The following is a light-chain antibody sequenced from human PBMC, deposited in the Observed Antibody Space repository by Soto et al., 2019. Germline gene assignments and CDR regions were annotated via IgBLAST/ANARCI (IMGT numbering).Light chain of an antibody. CDR2: KVS. V-gene: IGKV2-30*01. J-gene: IGKJ1*01. Sequence: DVVMTQSPLSLPVTLGQPASISCRSSQSLVYSDGNTYLNWCQQRPGQSPRRLIYKVSNRDPGVPDRFSGSGSGTDFTLKISRVEAEDVGVYYCMQGTHWPPVSATFDQGTKVEIK. CDR1: QSLVYSDGNTY. CDR3: MQGTHWPPVSAT.